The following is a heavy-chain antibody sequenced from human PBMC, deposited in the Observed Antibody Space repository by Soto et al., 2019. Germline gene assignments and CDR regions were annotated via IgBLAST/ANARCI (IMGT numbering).Heavy chain of an antibody. V-gene: IGHV4-59*01. Sequence: SETLSLTCTVSGGSISSYYWSWIRQPPGKGLEWIGYIDYSGSTNYNPSRKSRVTITVETSKNQFTMKLSAVTAADTAVYYCARDSSGWYDYWGQGTLVTVSS. CDR3: ARDSSGWYDY. J-gene: IGHJ4*02. CDR2: IDYSGST. CDR1: GGSISSYY. D-gene: IGHD6-19*01.